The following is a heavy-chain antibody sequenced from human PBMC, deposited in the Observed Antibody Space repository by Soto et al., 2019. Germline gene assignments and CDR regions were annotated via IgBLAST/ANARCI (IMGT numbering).Heavy chain of an antibody. CDR3: ARIAAAVSNAFDI. Sequence: EVQVVESGGGLVQPGGSLRLSCAGSGFTFSDHYMDWVRQAPGKGLEWVGRSRNKAKKYTTEYAASVKGRFTVSRDDSQHALYLQMNSLKTEDTAVYYCARIAAAVSNAFDIWGRGTMVTVSS. D-gene: IGHD6-13*01. V-gene: IGHV3-72*01. CDR2: SRNKAKKYTT. CDR1: GFTFSDHY. J-gene: IGHJ3*02.